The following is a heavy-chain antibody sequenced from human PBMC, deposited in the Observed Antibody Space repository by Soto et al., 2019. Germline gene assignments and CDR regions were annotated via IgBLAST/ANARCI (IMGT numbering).Heavy chain of an antibody. CDR1: GITFSSYS. CDR2: IGRRSDI. CDR3: AREETAWPLAYGLDV. J-gene: IGHJ6*02. D-gene: IGHD2-21*02. V-gene: IGHV3-21*01. Sequence: PGGSLRLSCAASGITFSSYSMHWVRQAPGKGLEWVSSIGRRSDIYYADSVKGRFTISRDNAKNSVSLQMNSLRDEDTAVYYCAREETAWPLAYGLDVWGQGTTVTVSS.